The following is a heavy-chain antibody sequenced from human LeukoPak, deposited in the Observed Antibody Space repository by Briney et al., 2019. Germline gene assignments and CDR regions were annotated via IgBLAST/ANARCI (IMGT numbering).Heavy chain of an antibody. J-gene: IGHJ4*02. CDR3: AGYNHGHYYFRY. D-gene: IGHD5-24*01. V-gene: IGHV4-39*01. Sequence: PSETLSLPCSVSGGSIHSIDSYWGWVRQPPGEGLEWIGSIYYRGDTYYYPSLKSRVLISLDTSNNQFSLRLNSVTAADTAVYYCAGYNHGHYYFRYWGQVALVTVSS. CDR1: GGSIHSIDSY. CDR2: IYYRGDT.